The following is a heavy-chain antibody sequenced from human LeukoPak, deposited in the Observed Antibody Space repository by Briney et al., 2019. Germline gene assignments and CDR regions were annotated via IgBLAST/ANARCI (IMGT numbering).Heavy chain of an antibody. CDR3: ARERRSSGWYDAFDM. J-gene: IGHJ3*02. D-gene: IGHD6-19*01. CDR2: INSDGRGI. V-gene: IGHV3-74*01. Sequence: PGGSLRLSCAASEFTFSSFWMHWVRQAPGKGLVWGSRINSDGRGIRYADSVKGRFTISRDTAKTTLYLQINGLRAEDTAVYYCARERRSSGWYDAFDMRGQGTMVTVSS. CDR1: EFTFSSFW.